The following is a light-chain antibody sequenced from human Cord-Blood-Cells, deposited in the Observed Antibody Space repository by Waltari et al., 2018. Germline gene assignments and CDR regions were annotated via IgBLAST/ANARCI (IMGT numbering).Light chain of an antibody. CDR3: QQSYSTPLT. CDR1: QSISSY. Sequence: DIQMTQSPSSLSASVGDRVTITCRASQSISSYLNWYQQKPGKAPKLLIYAASSLQSGVPSRFSGSGSGTDFTLTISTLQPEDFATYYCQQSYSTPLTFGGRTTVEIK. J-gene: IGKJ4*01. V-gene: IGKV1-39*01. CDR2: AAS.